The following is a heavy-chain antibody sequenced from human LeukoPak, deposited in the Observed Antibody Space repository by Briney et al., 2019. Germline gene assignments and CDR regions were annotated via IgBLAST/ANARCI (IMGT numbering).Heavy chain of an antibody. V-gene: IGHV3-23*01. CDR3: ARDPHFIAAAGTGDY. CDR1: GFTFSSYA. Sequence: PGGSLRLSCAASGFTFSSYAMSWVRQAPGKGLEWVSDISGSGGSTYYADSVKGRFTISRDNSKNTLYLQMNSLRAEDTAVYYCARDPHFIAAAGTGDYWGQGTLVTVSS. CDR2: ISGSGGST. J-gene: IGHJ4*02. D-gene: IGHD6-13*01.